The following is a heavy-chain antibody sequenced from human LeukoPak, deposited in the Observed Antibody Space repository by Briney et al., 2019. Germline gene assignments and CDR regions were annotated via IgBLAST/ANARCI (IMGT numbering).Heavy chain of an antibody. V-gene: IGHV3-74*01. CDR1: RLSFSTYARNYL. Sequence: GGSLRLSCAASRLSFSTYARNYLMSWVRQAPGKGLVWVSRIKSDGSTNYADSVKGRFTISRDNAKNTVSLQMNSLRAEDTGVYYCARAPSEIGGYYPEYFRHWGQGTLVTVSS. CDR3: ARAPSEIGGYYPEYFRH. J-gene: IGHJ1*01. D-gene: IGHD3-22*01. CDR2: IKSDGST.